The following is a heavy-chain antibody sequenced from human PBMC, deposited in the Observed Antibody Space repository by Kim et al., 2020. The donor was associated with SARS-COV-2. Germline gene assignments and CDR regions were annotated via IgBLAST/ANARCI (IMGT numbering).Heavy chain of an antibody. J-gene: IGHJ4*02. V-gene: IGHV1-69*01. Sequence: NYAQKFQGRVPYTADESTSTAYMELSSPRSEDTAVYYCARVSGYDLRFNDYWGQGTLVTVSS. D-gene: IGHD5-12*01. CDR3: ARVSGYDLRFNDY.